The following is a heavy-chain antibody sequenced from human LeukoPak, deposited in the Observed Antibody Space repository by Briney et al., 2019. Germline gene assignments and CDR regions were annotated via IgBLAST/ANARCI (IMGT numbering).Heavy chain of an antibody. D-gene: IGHD3-9*01. CDR2: IYYSGST. CDR3: AREGADILTGYSHIDY. Sequence: PSETLSLTCTVSGGSISSSSYYWGWIRQPPGKGLEWIGYIYYSGSTYYNPSLKSRVTISVDTSKNQFSLKLSSVTAADTAVYYCAREGADILTGYSHIDYWGQGTLVTVSS. V-gene: IGHV4-31*03. J-gene: IGHJ4*02. CDR1: GGSISSSSYY.